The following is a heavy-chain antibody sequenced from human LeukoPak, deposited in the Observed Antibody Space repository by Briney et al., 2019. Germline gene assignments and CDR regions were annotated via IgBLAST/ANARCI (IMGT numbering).Heavy chain of an antibody. Sequence: PSETLSLTCTVSGGSISSYYWSWIRQPPGKGLEWIGYIYYSGSTNYNPSLESRVTISVDTSKNQFSLKLSSVTAADTAVYYCARDRGDGYNFAFDIWGQGTMVTVSS. J-gene: IGHJ3*02. CDR2: IYYSGST. V-gene: IGHV4-59*01. D-gene: IGHD5-24*01. CDR3: ARDRGDGYNFAFDI. CDR1: GGSISSYY.